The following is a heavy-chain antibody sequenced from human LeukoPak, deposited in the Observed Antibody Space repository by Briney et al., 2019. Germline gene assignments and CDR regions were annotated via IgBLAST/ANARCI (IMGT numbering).Heavy chain of an antibody. CDR3: ARSSLGTITAGPFDY. J-gene: IGHJ4*02. D-gene: IGHD5-12*01. CDR2: ISGYNGNT. Sequence: EASVKVSCKASGYTFSSYGIAWVRQAPGQGLEWMGWISGYNGNTNYAQKLQGRVSVTTDTSTTTAYMEPRSLTSDDTALYYCARSSLGTITAGPFDYWGQGTLVTVSS. CDR1: GYTFSSYG. V-gene: IGHV1-18*01.